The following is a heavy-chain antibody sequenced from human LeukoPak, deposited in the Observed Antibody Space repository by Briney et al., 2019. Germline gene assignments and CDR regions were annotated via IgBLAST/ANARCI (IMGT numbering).Heavy chain of an antibody. CDR1: GDSISSTTDS. D-gene: IGHD3-10*01. J-gene: IGHJ4*02. CDR3: ARQRWGVLSDY. Sequence: SETLSLTCTVSGDSISSTTDSWGWIRQSPGKGLEWIGSIYSSGQSYYKVSLRSRVTISVDTSKNQFSLKLSSVTAADTAVYYCARQRWGVLSDYWGQGTLVTVSS. V-gene: IGHV4-39*07. CDR2: IYSSGQS.